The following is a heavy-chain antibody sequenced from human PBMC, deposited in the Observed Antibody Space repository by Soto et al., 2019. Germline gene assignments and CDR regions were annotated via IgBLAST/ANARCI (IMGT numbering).Heavy chain of an antibody. D-gene: IGHD6-19*01. CDR1: GFTFSSYG. CDR2: ISYDGSNK. J-gene: IGHJ4*02. V-gene: IGHV3-30*18. Sequence: GGSLSLSCAASGFTFSSYGMHWVRQAPGKGLEWVAVISYDGSNKYYADSVKGRFTISRDNSKNTLYLQMNSLRAEDTAVYYCAKDSDSGWRILGNFDYWGQGTLVTVSS. CDR3: AKDSDSGWRILGNFDY.